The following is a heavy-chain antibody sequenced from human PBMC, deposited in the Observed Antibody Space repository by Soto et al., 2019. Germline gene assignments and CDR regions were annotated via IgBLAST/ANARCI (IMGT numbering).Heavy chain of an antibody. CDR3: AREGEYNAFDY. D-gene: IGHD3-16*01. Sequence: SETLSLTCAVSGGSISSYYWSWIRQAPGKGLEWIAYIHYSGTTYSNPSLKSRVTVSVDTSKNQFSLKLSSVTASDTAVYYCAREGEYNAFDYWGQGTLVTVSS. CDR2: IHYSGTT. CDR1: GGSISSYY. J-gene: IGHJ4*02. V-gene: IGHV4-59*01.